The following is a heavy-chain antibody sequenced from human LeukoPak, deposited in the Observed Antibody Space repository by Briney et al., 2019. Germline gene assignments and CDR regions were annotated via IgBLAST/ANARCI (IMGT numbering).Heavy chain of an antibody. D-gene: IGHD3-10*01. Sequence: SETLSLTCTVSGYSISSGYYWGWIRQPPGKGLEWIGSVVHSGTTYYNPSLKSRVTISVDTSKNQFSLKLSSVTAADTAVYYCARAPGVYYFDYWGQGTLVTVSS. V-gene: IGHV4-38-2*02. CDR2: VVHSGTT. J-gene: IGHJ4*02. CDR1: GYSISSGYY. CDR3: ARAPGVYYFDY.